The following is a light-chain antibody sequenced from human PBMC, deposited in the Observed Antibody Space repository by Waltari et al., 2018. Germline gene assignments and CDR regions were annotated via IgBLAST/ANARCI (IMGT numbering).Light chain of an antibody. CDR3: QAWDIYTAV. Sequence: SYEVTQPHSVSVSPGQTASITCSGHKLGDKYASWYQQKPGQSPVLVIYQDTKRPSGIPVRFSGSNSGNTATLTISGTQAMDEADYYCQAWDIYTAVFGGGTKLTVL. V-gene: IGLV3-1*01. CDR1: KLGDKY. J-gene: IGLJ3*02. CDR2: QDT.